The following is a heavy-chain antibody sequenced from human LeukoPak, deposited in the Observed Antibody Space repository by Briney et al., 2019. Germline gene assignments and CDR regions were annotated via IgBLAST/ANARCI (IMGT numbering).Heavy chain of an antibody. CDR2: MNQDGSAK. CDR1: GFTVSDYW. D-gene: IGHD3-16*01. Sequence: GGSLRLSCAASGFTVSDYWMSWVRQAPGKGLEWVANMNQDGSAKGYVDSVKGRFTISRDNARNSLYLQMSSLRPEDTAVYYCATYTRWVAGDVWGQGTTVTVSS. V-gene: IGHV3-7*01. CDR3: ATYTRWVAGDV. J-gene: IGHJ6*02.